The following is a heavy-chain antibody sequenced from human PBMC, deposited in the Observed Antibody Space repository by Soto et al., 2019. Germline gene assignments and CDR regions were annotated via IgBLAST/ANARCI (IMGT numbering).Heavy chain of an antibody. CDR3: ARHYHGFDY. D-gene: IGHD3-16*02. Sequence: GESLQSSWKVSGYSFPTNWIAWVRQMPGKGLEWVGVIYFGDSDTRYSPSFQGQVTISVDKSITTAYLQWSSLKASDTAMYYCARHYHGFDYWGQGTPVTVSS. V-gene: IGHV5-51*01. CDR2: IYFGDSDT. CDR1: GYSFPTNW. J-gene: IGHJ4*02.